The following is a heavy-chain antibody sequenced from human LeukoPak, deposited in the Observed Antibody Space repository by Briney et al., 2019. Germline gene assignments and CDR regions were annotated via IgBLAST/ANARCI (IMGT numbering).Heavy chain of an antibody. J-gene: IGHJ4*02. D-gene: IGHD1-26*01. CDR2: VNASGGNT. CDR3: TKRVKYGGTWDHFAD. CDR1: GFTFDNYR. Sequence: GGSLRLSCAASGFTFDNYRMSWVRQAPGKGLEWVSTVNASGGNTYYADYVKGRFTISRDNSKSTLILQMNSLRVEDTALYYCTKRVKYGGTWDHFADWGQGTLVTVSS. V-gene: IGHV3-23*01.